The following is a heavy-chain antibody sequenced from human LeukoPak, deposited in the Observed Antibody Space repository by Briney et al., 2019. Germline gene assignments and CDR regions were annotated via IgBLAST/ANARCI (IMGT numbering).Heavy chain of an antibody. CDR1: GFTFSHYY. D-gene: IGHD5-18*01. J-gene: IGHJ4*02. CDR2: ISGSSGYI. Sequence: GGSLRLSCAASGFTFSHYYMTWVRQAPGKGLEWVSSISGSSGYIFYADSVKGRFTISRDNAKNSLYLQMNSLRAEDTAVYYCAKRIQSAMATGYWGQGTLVTVSS. V-gene: IGHV3-21*06. CDR3: AKRIQSAMATGY.